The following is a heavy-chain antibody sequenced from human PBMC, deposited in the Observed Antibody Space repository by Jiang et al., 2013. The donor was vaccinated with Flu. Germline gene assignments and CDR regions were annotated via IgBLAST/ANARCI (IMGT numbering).Heavy chain of an antibody. CDR2: ISGSGGST. Sequence: LVQPGGSLRLSCAASGFTFSSYAMSWVRQAPGKGLGWVSAISGSGGSTYYADSVKGRFTISRDNSKNTLYLQMNSLRAEDTAVYYCAKTSGEYCSGGSCYGDYYYYGMDVWGQGTTVTVSS. V-gene: IGHV3-23*01. CDR3: AKTSGEYCSGGSCYGDYYYYGMDV. CDR1: GFTFSSYA. J-gene: IGHJ6*02. D-gene: IGHD2-15*01.